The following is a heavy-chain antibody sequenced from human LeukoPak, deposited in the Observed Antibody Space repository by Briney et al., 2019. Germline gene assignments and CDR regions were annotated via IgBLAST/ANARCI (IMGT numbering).Heavy chain of an antibody. J-gene: IGHJ2*01. CDR1: GFTFSSYA. V-gene: IGHV3-21*01. Sequence: PGGSLRLSCAASGFTFSSYAMNWVRQAPGKGLEWVSSISFGGSHIYYPDSLKGRFTISRDNAKNSLYLQMDSLRAEDTALYYCARDFGMTPRYFDLWGRGTLVTVSS. CDR2: ISFGGSHI. CDR3: ARDFGMTPRYFDL. D-gene: IGHD3-10*01.